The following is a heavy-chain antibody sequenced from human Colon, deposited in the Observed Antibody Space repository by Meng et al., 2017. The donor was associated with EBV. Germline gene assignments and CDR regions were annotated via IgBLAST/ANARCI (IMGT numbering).Heavy chain of an antibody. CDR1: GASISSNNW. V-gene: IGHV4-4*02. D-gene: IGHD5-24*01. Sequence: VQVAGAGHGLVEPSGTLSLTCAVSGASISSNNWWSWVRQPPGKGLEWIGEIYHGGNTNYNPSLKSRVTISVDRSNDQFSLSLSSVTAADTAVYYCARGNAYNAPSFDYWGQGTLVTVSS. CDR3: ARGNAYNAPSFDY. J-gene: IGHJ4*02. CDR2: IYHGGNT.